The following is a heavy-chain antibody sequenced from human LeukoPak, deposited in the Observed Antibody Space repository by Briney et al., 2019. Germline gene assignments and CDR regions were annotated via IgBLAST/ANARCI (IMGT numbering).Heavy chain of an antibody. J-gene: IGHJ4*02. CDR1: GGSISSSSYY. CDR2: IYYSGGT. CDR3: ARGYSSSPPDY. Sequence: SETLSLTCTVSGGSISSSSYYWGWIRRPPGKGLEWIGSIYYSGGTYYNPSLKSRVTISVDTSKNQFSLKLSSVTAADTAVYYCARGYSSSPPDYWGQGTLVTVSS. V-gene: IGHV4-39*01. D-gene: IGHD6-13*01.